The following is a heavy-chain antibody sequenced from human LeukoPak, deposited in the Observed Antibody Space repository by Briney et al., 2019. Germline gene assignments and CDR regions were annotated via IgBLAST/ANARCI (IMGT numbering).Heavy chain of an antibody. CDR3: ARGRVQLWLSRYFDY. CDR1: GGSISSSSYY. J-gene: IGHJ4*02. V-gene: IGHV4-39*07. Sequence: SETLSLTCTVSGGSISSSSYYWGWIRQPPGKGLEWIGSIYYSGSTYYNPSLKSRVTISVDTSKSQFSLKLSSVTAADTAVYYCARGRVQLWLSRYFDYWGQGTLVTVSS. D-gene: IGHD5-18*01. CDR2: IYYSGST.